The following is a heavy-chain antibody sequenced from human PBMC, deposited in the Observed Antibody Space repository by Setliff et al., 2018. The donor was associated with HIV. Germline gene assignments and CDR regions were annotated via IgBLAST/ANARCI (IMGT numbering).Heavy chain of an antibody. CDR1: GGSISSGTNY. V-gene: IGHV4-61*02. CDR2: IYTSGST. D-gene: IGHD6-19*01. CDR3: ARRSGWYDY. J-gene: IGHJ4*02. Sequence: SETLSLTCSVSGGSISSGTNYWSWIRQPAGKGLEWIGRIYTSGSTNYNPSLKSRVTISVDTSKNQFSLKLSSVTAADTAVYYCARRSGWYDYWGQGTLVTVSS.